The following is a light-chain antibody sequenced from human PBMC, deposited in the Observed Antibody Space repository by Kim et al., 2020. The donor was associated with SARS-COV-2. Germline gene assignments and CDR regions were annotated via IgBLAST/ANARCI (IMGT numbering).Light chain of an antibody. Sequence: QYALTQPASVSGSAGQSITISCTGTSSDVGGYNYVSWYQQHPGKAPKLMIYDVSNRPSGVSNRFSGSKSGNTASLTISGLQAEDEADYYCSSYTSSSTLVFGGGTKLTVL. V-gene: IGLV2-14*03. CDR3: SSYTSSSTLV. CDR2: DVS. J-gene: IGLJ2*01. CDR1: SSDVGGYNY.